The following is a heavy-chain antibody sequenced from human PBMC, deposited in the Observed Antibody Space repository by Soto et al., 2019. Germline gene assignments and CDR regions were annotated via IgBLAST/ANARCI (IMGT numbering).Heavy chain of an antibody. J-gene: IGHJ5*02. V-gene: IGHV4-30-2*06. D-gene: IGHD6-13*01. Sequence: SETLSLSCTVSGGSVTNGRSSWNWIRQSPGKVLEWIAYIYHSGSTYYNPSLRSRGTISVDRSENQFSLKLSSVTAADTAVYYCVRESAASGPNWFDTWGPGTLV. CDR1: GGSVTNGRSS. CDR3: VRESAASGPNWFDT. CDR2: IYHSGST.